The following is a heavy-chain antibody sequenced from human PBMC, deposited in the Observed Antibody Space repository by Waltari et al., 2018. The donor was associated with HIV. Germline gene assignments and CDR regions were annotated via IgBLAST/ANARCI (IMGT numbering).Heavy chain of an antibody. CDR2: RNSDGSSG. CDR3: ARASHYIEFSTFDGDYYFDV. V-gene: IGHV3-74*01. D-gene: IGHD2-15*01. CDR1: GFSVSNHW. Sequence: VQLVESGGGSIKTGGSLRLSCTASGFSVSNHWMDWVRQGPGKGLVLVERRNSDGSSGNYADAVKGRFVISRDNARNTGYLQLNSLRVEDTAMYFCARASHYIEFSTFDGDYYFDVWGRGTRVAVSS. J-gene: IGHJ4*02.